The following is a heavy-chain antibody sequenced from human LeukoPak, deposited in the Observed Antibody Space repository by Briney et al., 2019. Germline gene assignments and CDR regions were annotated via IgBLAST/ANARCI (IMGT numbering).Heavy chain of an antibody. V-gene: IGHV4-4*09. J-gene: IGHJ5*02. Sequence: SETLSLTCTVSGGSISSYYWSWIRQPPGKGLEWIGYIYTSGSTNYNPSLKSRVTISVDTSKNQFSLKLSSVTAADTAVYYCARFLPYYDFWSRYPKKTNWFDPWGQGTLVTVSS. D-gene: IGHD3-3*01. CDR1: GGSISSYY. CDR3: ARFLPYYDFWSRYPKKTNWFDP. CDR2: IYTSGST.